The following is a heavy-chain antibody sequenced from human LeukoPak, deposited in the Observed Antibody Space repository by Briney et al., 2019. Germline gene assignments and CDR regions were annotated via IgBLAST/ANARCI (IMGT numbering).Heavy chain of an antibody. Sequence: GGSLRLSCAASGFTFRSYAMDWVRQAPGKGLEWVSGISGSGGGTYYADSVKGRFTISRDNSKNTLYLQMNSLRAEDTAVYYCAKDPYGDYVRYFDYWGQGTLVTVSS. CDR1: GFTFRSYA. D-gene: IGHD4-17*01. CDR3: AKDPYGDYVRYFDY. V-gene: IGHV3-23*01. CDR2: ISGSGGGT. J-gene: IGHJ4*02.